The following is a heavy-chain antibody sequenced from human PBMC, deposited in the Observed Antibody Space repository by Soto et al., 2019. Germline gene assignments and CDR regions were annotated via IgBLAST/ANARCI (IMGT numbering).Heavy chain of an antibody. J-gene: IGHJ6*02. D-gene: IGHD3-22*01. CDR3: AKVMADYYDSSGYPSTSYGMDV. CDR2: ISGSGGST. V-gene: IGHV3-23*01. CDR1: GFTFSSYA. Sequence: EVQLLESGGGLVQPGGSLRLSCAASGFTFSSYAMSWVRQAPGKGLEWVSAISGSGGSTYYADSVKGRFTISRDNSKNTLYLQMNSLRAEDTAVYYCAKVMADYYDSSGYPSTSYGMDVWGQGTTVTVSS.